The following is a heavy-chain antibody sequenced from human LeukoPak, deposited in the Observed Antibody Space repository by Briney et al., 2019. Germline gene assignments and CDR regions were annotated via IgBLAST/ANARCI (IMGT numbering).Heavy chain of an antibody. CDR1: GFTVSSDY. J-gene: IGHJ4*02. Sequence: GGSLRLSCAASGFTVSSDYMGWVRQAPGKGLEHISIIYGGGDTFYADSVKGRFTISRDNSKNTLYLQMNSLRAEDTAVYYCARDSHKLHSSAYFYFFDYWGQGTLVSVSS. CDR2: IYGGGDT. CDR3: ARDSHKLHSSAYFYFFDY. D-gene: IGHD3-22*01. V-gene: IGHV3-66*02.